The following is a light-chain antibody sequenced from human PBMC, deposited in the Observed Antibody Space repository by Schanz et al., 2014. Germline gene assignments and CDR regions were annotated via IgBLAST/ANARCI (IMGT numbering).Light chain of an antibody. CDR2: DDI. J-gene: IGLJ2*01. V-gene: IGLV2-23*01. Sequence: QSALAQPASVSGSPGQSITISCTGTTRDVANHNIVSWYQQHPGKAPKLMIYDDIKRPSGVSIRFSGSTSGNTASLTISGLQAEDEADYYCCLYTPMSVIFGGGTKLIVL. CDR3: CLYTPMSVI. CDR1: TRDVANHNI.